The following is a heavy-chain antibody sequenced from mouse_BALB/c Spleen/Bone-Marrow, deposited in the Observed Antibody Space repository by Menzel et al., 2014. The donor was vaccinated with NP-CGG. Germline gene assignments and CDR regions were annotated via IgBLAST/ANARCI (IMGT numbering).Heavy chain of an antibody. D-gene: IGHD2-4*01. CDR1: GFTFSSYG. CDR2: ISSSGSYT. CDR3: ARDTMITYYYAMDY. V-gene: IGHV5-6*01. J-gene: IGHJ4*01. Sequence: EVKVVESGGDLVKPGGSLKLSCAASGFTFSSYGMSWVRQTPDKRLEWVATISSSGSYTYYPDSVKGRFTISRDNAKNTLYLQMSSLKSEDTAMYYCARDTMITYYYAMDYWGQGTSVTVSS.